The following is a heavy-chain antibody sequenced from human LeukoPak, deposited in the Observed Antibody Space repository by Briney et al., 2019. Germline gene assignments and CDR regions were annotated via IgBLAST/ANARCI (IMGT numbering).Heavy chain of an antibody. D-gene: IGHD1-26*01. CDR2: ISWNSGSI. CDR3: AKVAIVGATKVGYYYYGMDV. V-gene: IGHV3-9*01. Sequence: GGSLRLSCAASGFTFDDYAMHWVRQAPGKGLEWVSGISWNSGSIGYADSVKGRFTISRDNSKNSLYLQMNSLRTEDTALYYCAKVAIVGATKVGYYYYGMDVWGQGTTVTVSS. CDR1: GFTFDDYA. J-gene: IGHJ6*02.